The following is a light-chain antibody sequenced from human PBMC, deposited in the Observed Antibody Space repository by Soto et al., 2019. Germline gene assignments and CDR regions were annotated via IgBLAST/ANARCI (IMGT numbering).Light chain of an antibody. CDR2: AAS. CDR3: PQLKSYPIT. V-gene: IGKV1-9*01. J-gene: IGKJ5*01. CDR1: QDISAL. Sequence: IQLTQSPSSLSASVGDRVTITCRASQDISALLAWYQQKPGKAPKLLISAASTLQSGVPSRFSGSGSGTEFTLTISSLQPEDFATYYCPQLKSYPITFGQGTRLEIK.